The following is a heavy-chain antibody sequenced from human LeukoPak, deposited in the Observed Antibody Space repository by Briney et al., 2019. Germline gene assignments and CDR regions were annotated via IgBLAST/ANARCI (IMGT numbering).Heavy chain of an antibody. CDR3: ARRSRSYGSGNIGGY. CDR2: MNPNSGNT. J-gene: IGHJ4*02. D-gene: IGHD3-10*01. CDR1: GYTFTIYD. V-gene: IGHV1-8*01. Sequence: ASVKVSCKASGYTFTIYDINGVRQATGQGLVWMGGMNPNSGNTGYAQKFQGRVTMTRNTSISTAYMELSSLRSEDTAVYYCARRSRSYGSGNIGGYWGQGTLVTVSS.